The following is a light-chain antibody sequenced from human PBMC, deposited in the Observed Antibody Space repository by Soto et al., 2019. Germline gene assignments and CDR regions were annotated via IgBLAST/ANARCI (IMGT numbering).Light chain of an antibody. V-gene: IGLV2-14*03. CDR3: CSYPSSSTPWV. J-gene: IGLJ1*01. Sequence: QPVLTQPASVSGSPGQSITISCTGTSSDVGGYNYVSWYQQHPGKAPKLMIYDVSDRPSGVSNRFSASNSGNTASLTISGLQAEDEADYYCCSYPSSSTPWVFGTGTKVTVL. CDR2: DVS. CDR1: SSDVGGYNY.